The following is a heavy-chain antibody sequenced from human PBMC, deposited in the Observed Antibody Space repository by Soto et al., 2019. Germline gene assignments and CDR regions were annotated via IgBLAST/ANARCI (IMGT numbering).Heavy chain of an antibody. Sequence: WGSLRLSCAASGFTFSSYVMNWVRPAPVKWLGWVLSISSSSSCIYYADAVKGRFTISRDNAKNSLYLQMNSLRTEDTAVYYWARGPILYPSWFDPWGQGTLVTVAS. V-gene: IGHV3-21*01. CDR1: GFTFSSYV. J-gene: IGHJ5*02. CDR2: ISSSSSCI. CDR3: ARGPILYPSWFDP. D-gene: IGHD2-2*01.